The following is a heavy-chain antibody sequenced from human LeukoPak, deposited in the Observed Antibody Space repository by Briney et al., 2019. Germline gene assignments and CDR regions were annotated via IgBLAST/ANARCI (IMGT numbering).Heavy chain of an antibody. D-gene: IGHD1-26*01. V-gene: IGHV3-23*01. Sequence: GGSLRLSCAASGFTFTTYWMSWVRQAPGKGLEWVSAISGSGGSTYYADSVKGRFTISRDNSKNTLYLQMNSLRAEDTAVYYCAKSRFRAHDAFDIWGQGTMVTVSS. CDR2: ISGSGGST. J-gene: IGHJ3*02. CDR1: GFTFTTYW. CDR3: AKSRFRAHDAFDI.